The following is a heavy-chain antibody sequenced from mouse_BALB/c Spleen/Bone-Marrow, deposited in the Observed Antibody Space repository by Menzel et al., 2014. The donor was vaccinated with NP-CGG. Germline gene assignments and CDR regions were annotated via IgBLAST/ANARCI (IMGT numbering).Heavy chain of an antibody. J-gene: IGHJ2*01. D-gene: IGHD3-1*01. CDR1: GYSITSHYA. CDR3: ARSGNFFDY. CDR2: ISSSGIT. Sequence: EVKLVESGPGLVKPSQSLSLTCTVTGYSITSHYAWNWIRQFPGNKLAWMGYISSSGITSYNPSLKGRISITRDTSKNHFFLQLNSVTTEDTATYFCARSGNFFDYWGQGTLSQSPQ. V-gene: IGHV3-2*02.